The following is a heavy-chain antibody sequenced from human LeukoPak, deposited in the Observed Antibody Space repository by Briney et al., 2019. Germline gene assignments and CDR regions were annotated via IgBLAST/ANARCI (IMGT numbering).Heavy chain of an antibody. CDR2: IYYSGST. Sequence: SETLSPTCTVFGGSISSSSYYWGWIRQPPGKGLEWIGSIYYSGSTYYNPSLKSRVTISVDTSKKPFSLKLSSVTAADPAVYYCARHSAGWVLDYWGQGTLVTVSS. D-gene: IGHD6-19*01. CDR3: ARHSAGWVLDY. J-gene: IGHJ4*02. V-gene: IGHV4-39*01. CDR1: GGSISSSSYY.